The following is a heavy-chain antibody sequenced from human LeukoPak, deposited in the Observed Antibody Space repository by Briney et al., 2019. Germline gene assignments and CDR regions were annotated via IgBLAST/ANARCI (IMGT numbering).Heavy chain of an antibody. Sequence: ASVKVSCKASGYTFTSYGISWVRQAPGQGHEWMGWISAYNGNTNYAQKLQGRVTMTTDTSTSTAYMELRSLRSDDTAVYYCARAGAVLLWFGESYSYYYYYMDVWGKGTTVTVSS. CDR2: ISAYNGNT. CDR1: GYTFTSYG. CDR3: ARAGAVLLWFGESYSYYYYYMDV. D-gene: IGHD3-10*01. J-gene: IGHJ6*03. V-gene: IGHV1-18*01.